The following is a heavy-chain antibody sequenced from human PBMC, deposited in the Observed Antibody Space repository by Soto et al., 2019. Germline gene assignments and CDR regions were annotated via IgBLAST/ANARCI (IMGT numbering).Heavy chain of an antibody. D-gene: IGHD4-17*01. J-gene: IGHJ4*02. CDR1: DSSISGSSYY. CDR3: ATSTTVVTYFDY. CDR2: IYYSGST. Sequence: PSETLSHTCTVADSSISGSSYYWSWIRQPPGKGLEWIGSIYYSGSTYYNPSLKSRVTISVDTSKNQFSLKLSSVTAADTAVYYCATSTTVVTYFDYWGQGTLVTVSS. V-gene: IGHV4-39*01.